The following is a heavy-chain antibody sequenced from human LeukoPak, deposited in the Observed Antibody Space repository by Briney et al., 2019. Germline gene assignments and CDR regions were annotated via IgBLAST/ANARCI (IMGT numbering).Heavy chain of an antibody. CDR3: ARRVRGSYGMDV. V-gene: IGHV4-59*08. CDR2: IYYSGST. J-gene: IGHJ6*02. Sequence: SEALSLTCTVSGGSISSYYWSWIRQPPGKGLEWIGYIYYSGSTNSNPSLKSRVTILVDTSKNQFSLKLSSVTAADTAVYYCARRVRGSYGMDVWGQGTTVTVSS. CDR1: GGSISSYY. D-gene: IGHD4/OR15-4a*01.